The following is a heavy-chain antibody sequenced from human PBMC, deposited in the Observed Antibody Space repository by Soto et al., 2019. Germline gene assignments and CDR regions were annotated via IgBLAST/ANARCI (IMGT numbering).Heavy chain of an antibody. D-gene: IGHD3-10*01. J-gene: IGHJ4*02. CDR2: INYSGST. Sequence: PSETLSLTCAVSGGSISSYYWSWIRQPPGKGLEWIGYINYSGSTNYNPSLKSRATMSVDTPKNQISLKLSSVAAADTAVYYCAKTMVRGISTFYFDYWGQGTLVTVS. V-gene: IGHV4-59*08. CDR3: AKTMVRGISTFYFDY. CDR1: GGSISSYY.